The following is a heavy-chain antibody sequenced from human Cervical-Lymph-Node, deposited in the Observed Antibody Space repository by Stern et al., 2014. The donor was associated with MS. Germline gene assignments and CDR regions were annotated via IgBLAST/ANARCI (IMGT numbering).Heavy chain of an antibody. V-gene: IGHV3-11*01. J-gene: IGHJ4*02. D-gene: IGHD2-2*01. CDR1: GFSFSDYY. Sequence: QVQLVESGGGLVKPGGSLRLSCAASGFSFSDYYMSWIRQAPGKGLEWVSYIGTRGTTIDYTDSVEGRFTISRDNAKNSLYLQMNSLRAEDRAVYYCARGGKSTFSYWGQGTLVTVSS. CDR2: IGTRGTTI. CDR3: ARGGKSTFSY.